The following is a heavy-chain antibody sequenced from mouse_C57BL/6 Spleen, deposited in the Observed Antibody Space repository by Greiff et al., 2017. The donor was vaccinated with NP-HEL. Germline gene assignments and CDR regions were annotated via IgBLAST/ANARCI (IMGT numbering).Heavy chain of an antibody. CDR2: IYPGSGST. D-gene: IGHD2-4*01. V-gene: IGHV1-55*01. Sequence: QVQLQQPGAELVKPGASVKMSCKASGYTFTSYWITWVKQRPGQGLEWIGDIYPGSGSTNYNEKFKSKSTLTVDTSASTAYMQLSSLTYEDSAVYYCARGEDDYEAYWGQVTLVTVSA. CDR3: ARGEDDYEAY. J-gene: IGHJ3*01. CDR1: GYTFTSYW.